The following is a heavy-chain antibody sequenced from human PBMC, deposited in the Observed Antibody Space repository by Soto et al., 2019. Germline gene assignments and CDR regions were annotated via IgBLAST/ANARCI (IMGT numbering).Heavy chain of an antibody. Sequence: SETLSLTCAVSGGSISSGGYSWSWIRQPPGKGLDWIGYIYHSGSTYYYPSLKSRVTISVDRSKNQFSLKLSSVTAADTAVYYCVRVPDYWGQGTLVTVSS. CDR2: IYHSGST. J-gene: IGHJ4*02. CDR1: GGSISSGGYS. CDR3: VRVPDY. V-gene: IGHV4-30-2*01.